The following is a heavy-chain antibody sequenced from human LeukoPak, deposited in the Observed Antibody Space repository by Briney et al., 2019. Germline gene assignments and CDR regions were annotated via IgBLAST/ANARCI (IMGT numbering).Heavy chain of an antibody. D-gene: IGHD2-15*01. CDR2: VHPNSGST. CDR3: ARDLKAASTLDY. Sequence: GASVKVSCKASGYSFTDYYMHWVRQAPGQGLGWMGWVHPNSGSTNYAQQFQGRVTMTRDTSISTAYMELSSLRSDDTAVYYCARDLKAASTLDYWGKGTLVTVSS. J-gene: IGHJ4*02. V-gene: IGHV1-2*02. CDR1: GYSFTDYY.